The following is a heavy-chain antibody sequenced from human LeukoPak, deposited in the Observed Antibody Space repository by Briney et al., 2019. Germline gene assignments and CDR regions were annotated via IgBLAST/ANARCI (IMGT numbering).Heavy chain of an antibody. J-gene: IGHJ4*02. CDR3: ARFTHDYVWGSYRPYFDY. D-gene: IGHD3-16*02. CDR1: GGSISSYY. V-gene: IGHV4-59*01. Sequence: PSETLSLTCTVSGGSISSYYWSWIRQPPGKGLEWIGYIYYSGSTNCNPSLKSRVTISVDTSKNQFSLKLSSVTAADTAVYYCARFTHDYVWGSYRPYFDYWGQGTLVTVSS. CDR2: IYYSGST.